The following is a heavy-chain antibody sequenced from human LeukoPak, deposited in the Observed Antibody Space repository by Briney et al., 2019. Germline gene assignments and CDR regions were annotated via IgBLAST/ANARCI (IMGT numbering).Heavy chain of an antibody. D-gene: IGHD1-1*01. CDR1: GYTFTSYY. Sequence: ASVKVSCKASGYTFTSYYMHWVRQAPGQGLEWMGIINPSGGSTSYAQKFQGRVTMTRDTSTSTVYMELSSLRSEDTAVYYCASPSERLMFLYYCGMDVWGQGTTVTVSS. V-gene: IGHV1-46*01. CDR3: ASPSERLMFLYYCGMDV. J-gene: IGHJ6*02. CDR2: INPSGGST.